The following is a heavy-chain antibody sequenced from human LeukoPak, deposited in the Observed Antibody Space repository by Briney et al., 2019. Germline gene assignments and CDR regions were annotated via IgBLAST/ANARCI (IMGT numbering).Heavy chain of an antibody. CDR3: ARELLWFGESSGFDY. D-gene: IGHD3-10*01. J-gene: IGHJ4*02. CDR2: ISSSSSYI. CDR1: GFTFSSYS. V-gene: IGHV3-21*01. Sequence: GGSLRLSCAASGFTFSSYSMNWVRQAPGKGLEWVSSISSSSSYIYYADSVKGRFTISRDNAKNTLYLQMNSLRAEDTAVYYCARELLWFGESSGFDYWGQGTLVTVSS.